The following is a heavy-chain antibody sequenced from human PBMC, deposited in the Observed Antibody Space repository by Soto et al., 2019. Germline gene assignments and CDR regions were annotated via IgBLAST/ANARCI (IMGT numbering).Heavy chain of an antibody. Sequence: QVQLQESGPGLVKPSQTLSLTCTVSGGSISSGGYYWSWIRQHPGKGLEWIGYIYYSGSTYYNPSLKSRVTRAGDTSKNQCSRKLSSVTAADTAVYYCARVGVLGSASRYSNYFDYWGQGTLVTVSS. CDR2: IYYSGST. CDR1: GGSISSGGYY. D-gene: IGHD4-4*01. V-gene: IGHV4-31*03. J-gene: IGHJ4*02. CDR3: ARVGVLGSASRYSNYFDY.